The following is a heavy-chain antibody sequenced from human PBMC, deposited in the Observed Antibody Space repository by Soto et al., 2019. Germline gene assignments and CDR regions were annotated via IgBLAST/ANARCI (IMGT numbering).Heavy chain of an antibody. CDR2: IYYTGST. CDR1: GGSIGDYY. V-gene: IGHV4-59*01. D-gene: IGHD1-1*01. J-gene: IGHJ4*02. Sequence: QVQLQESGPGLVKPSETLSLTCTVSGGSIGDYYWTWIRQPPGKGLEWIGFIYYTGSTDYNPSLRRRVTISVDTSKNQFSLKLSSVTAADTAIYYCARAGNYFGTGYQFDYWGQGTLVTVSS. CDR3: ARAGNYFGTGYQFDY.